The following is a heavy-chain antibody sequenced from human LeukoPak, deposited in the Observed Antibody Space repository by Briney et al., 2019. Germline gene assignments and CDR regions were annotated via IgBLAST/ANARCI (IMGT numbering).Heavy chain of an antibody. CDR2: IYYSGST. V-gene: IGHV4-30-4*01. J-gene: IGHJ4*02. CDR1: GGSISSGDYY. Sequence: SETLSLTCTVSGGSISSGDYYWSWIRQPPGKGLEWIGYIYYSGSTYYNPSLKSRVTISVDTSKNQFSLKLSSVTAADTAVYYCARPSSSRLAAIDYWGQGTLVTVSS. D-gene: IGHD6-13*01. CDR3: ARPSSSRLAAIDY.